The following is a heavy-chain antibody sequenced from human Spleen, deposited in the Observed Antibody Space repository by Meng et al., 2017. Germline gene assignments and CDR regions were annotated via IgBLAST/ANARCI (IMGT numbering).Heavy chain of an antibody. Sequence: GSLRLSCVVSGVSFSDYYWSWIRQPPGKGLEWIWEINHSGSTNYNPSLESRAIITVDTSQNNLPLKLSSVPAADSAVYYCARGPNRMAHDFDYWGQGTLVTVSS. D-gene: IGHD5-24*01. CDR2: INHSGST. J-gene: IGHJ4*02. CDR1: GVSFSDYY. V-gene: IGHV4-34*01. CDR3: ARGPNRMAHDFDY.